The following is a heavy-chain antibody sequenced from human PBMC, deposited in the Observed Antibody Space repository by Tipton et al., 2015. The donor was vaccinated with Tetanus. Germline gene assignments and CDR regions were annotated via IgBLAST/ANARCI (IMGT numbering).Heavy chain of an antibody. CDR2: IKSKTDGGTT. CDR3: TTDTRGGPMVRGVEDWFDP. D-gene: IGHD3-10*01. Sequence: SLRLSCAASGFTFSNAWMNWVRQAPGKGLEWVGRIKSKTDGGTTDYAAPVKGRFTISRDDSKNTPYLQMNSLKTEDTAVYYCTTDTRGGPMVRGVEDWFDPWGQGTLVTVSS. J-gene: IGHJ5*02. V-gene: IGHV3-15*07. CDR1: GFTFSNAW.